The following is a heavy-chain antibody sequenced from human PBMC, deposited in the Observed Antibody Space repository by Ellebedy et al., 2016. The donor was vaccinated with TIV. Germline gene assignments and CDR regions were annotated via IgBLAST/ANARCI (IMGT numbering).Heavy chain of an antibody. CDR2: IYYSGAT. V-gene: IGHV4-59*01. Sequence: MPSETLSLTCTVSSGSISSDYWSWLRQPPGEGLEWIGYIYYSGATNYNPTLRSRVTISLDSSKSQFSLKVSSVTAADTAVYYCARNSWGAYAFDIWGQGTMVTVSS. CDR3: ARNSWGAYAFDI. D-gene: IGHD3-16*01. J-gene: IGHJ3*02. CDR1: SGSISSDY.